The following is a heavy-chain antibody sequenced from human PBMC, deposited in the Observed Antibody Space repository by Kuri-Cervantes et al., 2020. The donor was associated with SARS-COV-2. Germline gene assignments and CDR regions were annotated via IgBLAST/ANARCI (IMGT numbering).Heavy chain of an antibody. CDR3: AKDVVRHDILTGHDY. CDR2: ISSSSSSYI. CDR1: GFTFSSYS. V-gene: IGHV3-21*04. D-gene: IGHD3-9*01. Sequence: GESLKISCAASGFTFSSYSMNWVRQAPGKGLEWVSSISSSSSSYIYYADSVKTRFTISRDNSKNTLYLQMNSLRAEDTAVYYCAKDVVRHDILTGHDYWGQGTLVTVSS. J-gene: IGHJ4*02.